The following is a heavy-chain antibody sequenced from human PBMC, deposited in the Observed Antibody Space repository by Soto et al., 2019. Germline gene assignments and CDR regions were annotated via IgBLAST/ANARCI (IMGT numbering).Heavy chain of an antibody. CDR2: ISYDGATQ. D-gene: IGHD3-16*02. Sequence: QVQLVESGGGVVQPGASLRLSCEVSGLTFNTSGMHWVRQAPGKGLEWLAVISYDGATQYYGDTVKGRFTISRDNSKNTLYLQMNSLTAEDTAVYFCAKVDAYSYRTDHWGQGTLVTVSS. V-gene: IGHV3-30*18. CDR1: GLTFNTSG. J-gene: IGHJ4*02. CDR3: AKVDAYSYRTDH.